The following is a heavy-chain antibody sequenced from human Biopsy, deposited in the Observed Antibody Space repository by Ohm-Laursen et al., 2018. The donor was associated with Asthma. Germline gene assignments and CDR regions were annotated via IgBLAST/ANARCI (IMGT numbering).Heavy chain of an antibody. CDR2: SSYSGFR. CDR1: GGSINSDY. V-gene: IGHV4-59*01. CDR3: ARNQGDSKFDY. J-gene: IGHJ4*02. D-gene: IGHD3-16*01. Sequence: GTLSLTCTFSGGSINSDYWSWIRQPPGKGLEWIGLSSYSGFRKYNPSLKSRVTISVDTSKNQLSLNLTSVIAADTAVYYCARNQGDSKFDYWGQGILVTVSS.